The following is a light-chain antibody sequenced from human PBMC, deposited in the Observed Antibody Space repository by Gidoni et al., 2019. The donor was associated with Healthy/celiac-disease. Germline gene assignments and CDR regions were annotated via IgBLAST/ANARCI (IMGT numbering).Light chain of an antibody. CDR3: QAWDSSTAHVV. V-gene: IGLV3-1*01. J-gene: IGLJ2*01. CDR2: QDS. CDR1: KLGDKY. Sequence: SYELSQPPSVSVSPGQTASNTCSGDKLGDKYACWYQHKPGQSPVLVIYQDSKRPSGIPERFSGSNSGNTATLTISGTQAMDEADYYCQAWDSSTAHVVFGGGTKLTVL.